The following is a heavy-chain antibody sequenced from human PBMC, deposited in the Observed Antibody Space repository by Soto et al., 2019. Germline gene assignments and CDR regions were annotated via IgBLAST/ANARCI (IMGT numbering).Heavy chain of an antibody. CDR1: GGSFSGYY. CDR3: AREGWPLLQTGMDV. V-gene: IGHV4-34*01. J-gene: IGHJ6*02. D-gene: IGHD2-15*01. Sequence: SETLSLTCAVYGGSFSGYYWSWIRQPPGKGLEWIGEINHSGSTNYNPSLKSRVTISVDTSKNQFSLKLSSVTAADTAVYYCAREGWPLLQTGMDVWGQGTTVTVSS. CDR2: INHSGST.